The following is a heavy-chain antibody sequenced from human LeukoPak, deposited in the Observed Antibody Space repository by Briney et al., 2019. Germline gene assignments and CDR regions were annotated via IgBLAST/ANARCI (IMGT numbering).Heavy chain of an antibody. V-gene: IGHV3-23*05. J-gene: IGHJ4*02. CDR3: AKGGHVRAMDWYFDF. D-gene: IGHD3/OR15-3a*01. CDR2: IGRSETQT. CDR1: GFTFSDYA. Sequence: PGGSLRLSCTASGFTFSDYAMSWVRQAPGKGLEWVSGIGRSETQTSYADSGKGRFIISRDNSKNTLYLHMNSLSADDTATYFCAKGGHVRAMDWYFDFWGPGTQVTVSS.